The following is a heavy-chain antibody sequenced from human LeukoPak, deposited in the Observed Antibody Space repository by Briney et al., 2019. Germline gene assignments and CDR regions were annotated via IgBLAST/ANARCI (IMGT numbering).Heavy chain of an antibody. CDR2: IYYSGST. J-gene: IGHJ4*02. Sequence: SETLSLTCTVSGASISSYYWSWIRQPPGKGLEWIGYIYYSGSTNYNPSLKSRVTISVDTSQNQFSLKLSSVTAADTAVYYCARSLGYSYGYMDYWGQGTLVTVSS. D-gene: IGHD5-18*01. CDR3: ARSLGYSYGYMDY. CDR1: GASISSYY. V-gene: IGHV4-59*01.